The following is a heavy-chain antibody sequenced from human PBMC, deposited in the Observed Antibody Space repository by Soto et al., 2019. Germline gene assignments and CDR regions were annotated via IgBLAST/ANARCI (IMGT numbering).Heavy chain of an antibody. J-gene: IGHJ4*02. CDR1: GFTFRRHA. CDR3: ARSRNGGVADSFDY. CDR2: ISRAGSNE. Sequence: QVQLVASGGGVVQQGRSLTLSCEASGFTFRRHAIHWVRQAPGKGLEWVAVISRAGSNEYYEDSVKGRFTISRDNSKNTLFLQLNSLRLEDTAVYYCARSRNGGVADSFDYWGQGTLVTVSS. D-gene: IGHD3-10*01. V-gene: IGHV3-30-3*01.